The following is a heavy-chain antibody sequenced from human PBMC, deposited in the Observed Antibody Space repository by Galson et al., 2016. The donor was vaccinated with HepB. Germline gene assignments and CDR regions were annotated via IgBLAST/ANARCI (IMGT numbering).Heavy chain of an antibody. Sequence: SLRLSCATSGFNVEDYAMHWVRQVPGRGLEWVSGISWNSGSLGYADSVKGRFIISRDNAKNSLFLQMNSMRAEDTALYYCAKAVHGGLITPGLFDYWGRGTLVTVSS. CDR1: GFNVEDYA. D-gene: IGHD3-16*01. J-gene: IGHJ4*02. CDR3: AKAVHGGLITPGLFDY. CDR2: ISWNSGSL. V-gene: IGHV3-9*01.